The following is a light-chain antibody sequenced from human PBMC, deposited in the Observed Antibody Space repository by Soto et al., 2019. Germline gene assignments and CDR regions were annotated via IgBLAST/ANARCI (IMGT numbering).Light chain of an antibody. Sequence: QSVLTQPRSVSGSPGQSVAISCTGTSSDVVGYNYVSWYQQHQQHPGKAPKLMIYDVSKRPSGVPDRFSGSKSGNTASLTISGLQAEDADDYYCYPSAGISYVFGTGTKVTVL. CDR2: DVS. CDR3: YPSAGISYV. CDR1: SSDVVGYNY. J-gene: IGLJ1*01. V-gene: IGLV2-11*01.